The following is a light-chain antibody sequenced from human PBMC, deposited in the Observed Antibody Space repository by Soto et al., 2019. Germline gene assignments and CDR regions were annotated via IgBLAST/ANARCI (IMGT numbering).Light chain of an antibody. CDR3: LQDYRYPPWT. CDR2: AAS. CDR1: QDIRND. Sequence: AIQMTQSPSSLSASVGDRVTITCRASQDIRNDLGWYQQKPGKAPKLLIYAASSLKTGDPSRFSGSGPGTDFTLYISSLQPEDFATYYCLQDYRYPPWTFGQGTKVEIK. J-gene: IGKJ1*01. V-gene: IGKV1-6*01.